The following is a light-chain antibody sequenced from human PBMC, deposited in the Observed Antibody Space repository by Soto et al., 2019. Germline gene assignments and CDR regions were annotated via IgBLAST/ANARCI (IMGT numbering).Light chain of an antibody. Sequence: LTQPASMSGSPGQSVTISCAGTSNDIGGYNYVSWYQHHPGTAPKLIIYDVSSRPSGVSHRFSGSKSGNTASLTISGLQAEDEADYYCSSFSVASPLFGTGTKVTAL. CDR3: SSFSVASPL. CDR1: SNDIGGYNY. J-gene: IGLJ1*01. CDR2: DVS. V-gene: IGLV2-14*01.